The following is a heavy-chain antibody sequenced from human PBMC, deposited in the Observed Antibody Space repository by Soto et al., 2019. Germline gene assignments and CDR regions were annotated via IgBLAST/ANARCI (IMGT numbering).Heavy chain of an antibody. Sequence: QVQLVQSGAEVKKPGASVKVSCKASGYTFTSYGISWVRQAPGQGLEWMGWISAYNGNINYAQKLQGRVTMTTDTSTSKAYMELRSLRSDDTAVYYCARDYDSSGRGNLVDYWGQGTLVTVSS. J-gene: IGHJ4*02. CDR3: ARDYDSSGRGNLVDY. V-gene: IGHV1-18*01. D-gene: IGHD3-22*01. CDR2: ISAYNGNI. CDR1: GYTFTSYG.